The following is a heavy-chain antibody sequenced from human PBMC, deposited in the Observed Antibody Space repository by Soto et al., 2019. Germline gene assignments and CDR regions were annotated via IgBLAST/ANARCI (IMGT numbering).Heavy chain of an antibody. V-gene: IGHV3-9*01. CDR2: ISWNSGSI. J-gene: IGHJ3*02. Sequence: PGGSLRLSCAASGFTFDDYAMHWVRQAPGKGLEWVSGISWNSGSIGYADSVKGRFTISRDNAKNSLYLQMNSLRAEDTALYYCAKDWQPNRRGWLFNDAFDIWGQGTMVTVSS. CDR3: AKDWQPNRRGWLFNDAFDI. CDR1: GFTFDDYA. D-gene: IGHD3-22*01.